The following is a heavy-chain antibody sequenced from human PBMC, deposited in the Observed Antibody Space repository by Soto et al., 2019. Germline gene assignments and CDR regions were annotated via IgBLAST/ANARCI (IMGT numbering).Heavy chain of an antibody. D-gene: IGHD4-17*01. V-gene: IGHV4-38-2*02. CDR3: ARVTMVIRDSDHFGVDA. Sequence: SETLSLTCLVSGFPISSTYSWGWIRQPPGKGLEWIGSISHSGTTSYSPSLTSRVSISVDTSKNQVSLKLTSVTAADTAVYFCARVTMVIRDSDHFGVDAWGQGTMVTVSS. CDR1: GFPISSTYS. J-gene: IGHJ6*02. CDR2: ISHSGTT.